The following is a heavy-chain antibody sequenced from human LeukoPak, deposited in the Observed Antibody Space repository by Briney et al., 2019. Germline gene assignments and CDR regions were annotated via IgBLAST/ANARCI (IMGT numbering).Heavy chain of an antibody. CDR3: ARVAGPPRSNRGYCSSTSRYASYGMDV. CDR1: GGSISSYY. Sequence: SETLSLTCTVSGGSISSYYWSWIRQPPGKGLEWIGYIYYSGSTNYNPSLKSRVTISVDTSKNQFSLKLSSVTAADTAVYYCARVAGPPRSNRGYCSSTSRYASYGMDVWGQGTTVTVSS. V-gene: IGHV4-59*01. CDR2: IYYSGST. J-gene: IGHJ6*02. D-gene: IGHD2-2*01.